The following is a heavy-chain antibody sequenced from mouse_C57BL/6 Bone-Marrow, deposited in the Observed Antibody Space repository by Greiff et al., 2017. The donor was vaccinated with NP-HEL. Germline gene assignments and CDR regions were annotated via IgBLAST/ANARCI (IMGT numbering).Heavy chain of an antibody. D-gene: IGHD2-2*01. CDR2: IYPGSGNT. CDR3: AGCEGDDLAWFGY. V-gene: IGHV1-76*01. Sequence: QVQLQQSGAELVRPGASVKLSCKASGYTFTDYYINWVKQRPGQGLEWIARIYPGSGNTYYNEKFKGKATLTADKSSSTAYLQLSSLTSEDSAVYFCAGCEGDDLAWFGYWGQGALVTVAA. CDR1: GYTFTDYY. J-gene: IGHJ3*01.